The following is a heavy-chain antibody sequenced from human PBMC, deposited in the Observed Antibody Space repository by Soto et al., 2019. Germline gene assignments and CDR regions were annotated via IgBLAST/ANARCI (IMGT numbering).Heavy chain of an antibody. Sequence: SETLSLTCAVSGGSISSSNWWSWVRQPPGKGLEWIGEIYHSGSTNYNPSLKSRVTISVDKSKNQFSLKLSSVTAADTAVYYCASDAKDFSSGWTYYYYYYGMDVWGQGTTVTVSS. J-gene: IGHJ6*02. V-gene: IGHV4-4*02. D-gene: IGHD6-19*01. CDR3: ASDAKDFSSGWTYYYYYYGMDV. CDR1: GGSISSSNW. CDR2: IYHSGST.